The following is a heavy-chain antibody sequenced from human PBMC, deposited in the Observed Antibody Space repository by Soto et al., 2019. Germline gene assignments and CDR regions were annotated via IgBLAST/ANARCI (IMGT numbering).Heavy chain of an antibody. CDR3: ARLLPGAWNALDI. CDR2: ISHSGTT. V-gene: IGHV4-4*02. Sequence: QVQLQESGPALVKPSGTLSLTCAVSSASISSIDWCSWVRQPPGKGLEWIGEISHSGTTYYNPSLKSRVTISLDRSNNQFSLNLNSVTAADTAIYYCARLLPGAWNALDIWGQGTMVTVSS. J-gene: IGHJ3*02. CDR1: SASISSIDW.